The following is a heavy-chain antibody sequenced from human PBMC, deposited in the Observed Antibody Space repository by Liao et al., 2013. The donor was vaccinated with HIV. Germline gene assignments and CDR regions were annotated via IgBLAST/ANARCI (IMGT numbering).Heavy chain of an antibody. CDR3: ARDFGVVITRYYYMDV. CDR2: INHSGST. Sequence: QVQLQQWGAGLLKPSETLSLTCAVYGGSFSGYYWSWIRQPPGKGLEWIGEINHSGSTNYNPSLKSRVTISVDTSKNQFSLKLSSVTAADTAVYYCARDFGVVITRYYYMDVWGKGTTVTVSS. J-gene: IGHJ6*03. V-gene: IGHV4-34*01. CDR1: GGSFSGYY. D-gene: IGHD3-3*01.